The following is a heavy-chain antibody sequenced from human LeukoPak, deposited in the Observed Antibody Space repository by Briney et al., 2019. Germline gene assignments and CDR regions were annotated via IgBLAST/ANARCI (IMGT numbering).Heavy chain of an antibody. Sequence: SETLSLTCAVYGGSFSGYYWSWIRQPPGKGLEWIGEISHSGSTNYNPSLKSRVTISVDTSKNQFSLKLSSVTAADTAVYYCARAGSWVYFDYWGQGTLVTVSS. V-gene: IGHV4-34*01. J-gene: IGHJ4*02. CDR3: ARAGSWVYFDY. CDR2: ISHSGST. CDR1: GGSFSGYY. D-gene: IGHD6-13*01.